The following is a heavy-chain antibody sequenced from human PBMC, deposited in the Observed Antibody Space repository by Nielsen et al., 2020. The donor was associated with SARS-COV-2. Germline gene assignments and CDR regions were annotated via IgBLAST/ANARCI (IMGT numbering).Heavy chain of an antibody. V-gene: IGHV3-48*01. D-gene: IGHD3-10*01. J-gene: IGHJ4*02. CDR2: ISSSSTI. CDR1: GFTFSSYS. Sequence: GESLKISCAASGFTFSSYSMNWVRQAPGKGLEWVSYISSSSTIYYADSVKGRFTISRDNAKNSLYLQMNSLRAEDTAVYYCARDGTYGSGSTGDYWGQGTLVTVSS. CDR3: ARDGTYGSGSTGDY.